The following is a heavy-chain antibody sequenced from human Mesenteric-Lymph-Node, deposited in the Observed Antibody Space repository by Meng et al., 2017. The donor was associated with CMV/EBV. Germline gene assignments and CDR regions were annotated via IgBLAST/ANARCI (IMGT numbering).Heavy chain of an antibody. CDR3: ARDNDYTNFGYGMDV. Sequence: SETLSLTCTVSGGSISRSTYYWTWIRQPPGKALEWIGYVFYTGSTSYSPSLKSRVAISVDTSKNQFSLKLISVTAADTAVYYCARDNDYTNFGYGMDVWGQGTTVTVSS. D-gene: IGHD4-11*01. V-gene: IGHV4-61*01. CDR2: VFYTGST. J-gene: IGHJ6*02. CDR1: GGSISRSTYY.